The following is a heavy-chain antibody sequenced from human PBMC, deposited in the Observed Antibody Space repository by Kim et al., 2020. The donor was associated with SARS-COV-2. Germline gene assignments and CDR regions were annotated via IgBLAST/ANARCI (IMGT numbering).Heavy chain of an antibody. CDR3: ARAGFEGFGGLLPFDY. CDR2: LYNSGST. D-gene: IGHD3-10*01. CDR1: GGSISTYY. J-gene: IGHJ4*02. Sequence: SETLSLTCTVSGGSISTYYWSWIRQPPGKGLEWIGYLYNSGSTNYNPSLKSRVTIAVDTSENQFFLKLSSVTAADTAVYYCARAGFEGFGGLLPFDYWGQGTLVTVSS. V-gene: IGHV4-59*01.